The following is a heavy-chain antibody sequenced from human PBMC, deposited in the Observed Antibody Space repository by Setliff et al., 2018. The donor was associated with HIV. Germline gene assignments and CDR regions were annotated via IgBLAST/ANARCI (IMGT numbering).Heavy chain of an antibody. V-gene: IGHV4-39*02. CDR2: IYYSGTT. Sequence: SETLSLTCTVSGGSISRRDYCWGWIRQPPGEGLEWIGSIYYSGTTYYAPSLETRLTISVDTSTNQFSLKLTSVTAADTAMYFCAGDSGYPSNWFDPWGQGILVTVSS. CDR3: AGDSGYPSNWFDP. D-gene: IGHD3-22*01. J-gene: IGHJ5*02. CDR1: GGSISRRDYC.